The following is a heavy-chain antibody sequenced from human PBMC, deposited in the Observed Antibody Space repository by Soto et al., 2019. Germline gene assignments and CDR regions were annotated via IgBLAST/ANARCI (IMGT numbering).Heavy chain of an antibody. CDR1: GYTFTRYG. V-gene: IGHV1-18*01. J-gene: IGHJ6*02. D-gene: IGHD2-8*01. CDR2: ISGYNGDT. Sequence: QGQLVQSGGEAKKPGASVKVSCKASGYTFTRYGISWVRQAPGQGLEWMGWISGYNGDTNYAQKFQGRVTITIDTATSTSDIELRCLTSYYTAVYYCAKNGQPPYYYYGMDVWGQGTTVTVSS. CDR3: AKNGQPPYYYYGMDV.